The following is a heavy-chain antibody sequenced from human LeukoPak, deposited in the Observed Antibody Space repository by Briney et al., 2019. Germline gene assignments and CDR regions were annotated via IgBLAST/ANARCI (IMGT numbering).Heavy chain of an antibody. J-gene: IGHJ4*02. CDR1: GFTFSSYW. CDR3: ARLVRCSSTSCRPVGFDY. V-gene: IGHV3-7*04. Sequence: GGSLRLSCAASGFTFSSYWMSWVRQAPGKGLEWVAHIKHDGGEKYYVDSVKGRFTISRDNAKNTLYLQMNSLRAEDTAVYYCARLVRCSSTSCRPVGFDYWAREPWSPSPQ. D-gene: IGHD2-2*01. CDR2: IKHDGGEK.